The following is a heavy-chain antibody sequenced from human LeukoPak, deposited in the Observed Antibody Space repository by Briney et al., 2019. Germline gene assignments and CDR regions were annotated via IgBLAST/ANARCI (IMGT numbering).Heavy chain of an antibody. D-gene: IGHD1-26*01. CDR1: GASISSSY. CDR2: IYYSGST. V-gene: IGHV4-59*01. Sequence: PSETLSLTCTVSGASISSSYWSWIRQPPGKGLEWIGYIYYSGSTNYNPSLKSRVTISLGTSKNQFSLKLNSVTAADTAVYYCARGQSGDDYFDYWGQGTLITVSS. J-gene: IGHJ4*02. CDR3: ARGQSGDDYFDY.